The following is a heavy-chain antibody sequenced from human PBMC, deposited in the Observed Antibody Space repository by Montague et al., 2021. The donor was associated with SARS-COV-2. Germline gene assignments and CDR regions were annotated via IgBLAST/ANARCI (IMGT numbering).Heavy chain of an antibody. Sequence: TLSLTCTVSGGSISSGSYYWSWLRQPAGKGLEWIGRIYTSGSTNYNPSLKSRVTISVDTSKNQFSLKLSSVTAADTAVYYCARGGWGGTDCSSTSCKPYYYYSGMDVWGQGTTVTVSS. J-gene: IGHJ6*02. V-gene: IGHV4-61*02. CDR1: GGSISSGSYY. CDR2: IYTSGST. D-gene: IGHD2-2*01. CDR3: ARGGWGGTDCSSTSCKPYYYYSGMDV.